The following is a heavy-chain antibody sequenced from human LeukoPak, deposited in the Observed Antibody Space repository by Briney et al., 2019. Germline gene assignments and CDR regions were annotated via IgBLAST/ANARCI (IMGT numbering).Heavy chain of an antibody. CDR1: GGSISSYF. J-gene: IGHJ5*02. V-gene: IGHV4-4*07. Sequence: PSETLSLTCTVSGGSISSYFWIWIRQPAGKGLEWIGRISTSGTTNFNPSLNSRVTMSVDTSKNQFSLKLRSVTAADTAIYYCAKDHGPIRGGYSGWFDPWGQGTLVTVSS. D-gene: IGHD2-21*01. CDR3: AKDHGPIRGGYSGWFDP. CDR2: ISTSGTT.